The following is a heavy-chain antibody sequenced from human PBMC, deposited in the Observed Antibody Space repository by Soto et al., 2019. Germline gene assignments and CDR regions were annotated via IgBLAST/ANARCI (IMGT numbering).Heavy chain of an antibody. CDR1: GGSFSGYY. J-gene: IGHJ4*02. CDR3: ARAFSFLSGYSGYLSDY. D-gene: IGHD5-12*01. V-gene: IGHV4-34*01. CDR2: INHSGST. Sequence: LSLTCAVYGGSFSGYYWSWIRQPPGKGLEWIGEINHSGSTNYNPSLKSRVTISVDTSKNQFSLKLSSVTATDTAVYYCARAFSFLSGYSGYLSDYWGQGTLVTVSS.